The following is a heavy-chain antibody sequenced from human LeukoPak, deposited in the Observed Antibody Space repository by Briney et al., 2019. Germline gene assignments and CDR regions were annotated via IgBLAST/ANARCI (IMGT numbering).Heavy chain of an antibody. D-gene: IGHD2-2*01. Sequence: SETLSLTCAVYGGSFSGYYWSWIRQPPGKGLEWIGAINHSGSTNYNPSLKSRVTISLDTSKNQFSLKLSSVTAADTAVYSCARVRDCSSTSCPYYYYYMDVWGKGTTVTVSS. J-gene: IGHJ6*03. V-gene: IGHV4-34*01. CDR2: INHSGST. CDR1: GGSFSGYY. CDR3: ARVRDCSSTSCPYYYYYMDV.